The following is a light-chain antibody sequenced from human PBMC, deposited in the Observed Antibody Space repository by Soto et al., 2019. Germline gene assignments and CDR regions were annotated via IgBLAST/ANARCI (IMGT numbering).Light chain of an antibody. CDR1: QSLVHSDGNTY. CDR2: KVS. CDR3: MQATHSLWT. Sequence: IVMTQTPLSSLVTLGQAASISCKSSQSLVHSDGNTYLSWFQQRPGQPPRLLIYKVSDRFSGVPERFSGSGAGTDFTLTISRVEAEDVGVYYCMQATHSLWTLGQGTKVEIK. V-gene: IGKV2-24*01. J-gene: IGKJ1*01.